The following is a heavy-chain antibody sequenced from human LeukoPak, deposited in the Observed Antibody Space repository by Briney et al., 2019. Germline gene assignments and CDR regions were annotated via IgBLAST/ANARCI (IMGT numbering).Heavy chain of an antibody. CDR1: GFTLSDFG. CDR2: IWYDGSKK. CDR3: AKEYAYANHY. J-gene: IGHJ4*02. Sequence: GTSLRLSCAASGFTLSDFGMHWVRQAPGKGLEWVAVIWYDGSKKYYADSVKDRVTISRGDSKKTVYLQLNSLRAEDTAVYYCAKEYAYANHYSGQGTLVTVSS. D-gene: IGHD2-8*01. V-gene: IGHV3-33*06.